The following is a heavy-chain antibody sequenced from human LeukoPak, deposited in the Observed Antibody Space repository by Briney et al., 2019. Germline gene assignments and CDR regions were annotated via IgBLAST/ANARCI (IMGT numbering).Heavy chain of an antibody. CDR3: ARDRAGHNTNYYDSSGDFDY. CDR2: ISSSSSYI. J-gene: IGHJ4*02. CDR1: GFTFSSYA. V-gene: IGHV3-21*01. Sequence: GGSLRLSCAASGFTFSSYAMSWVRQAPGKGLEWVSSISSSSSYIYYADSVKGRFTISRDNAKNSLYLQMNSLRAEDTAVYYCARDRAGHNTNYYDSSGDFDYWGQGTLVTVSS. D-gene: IGHD3-22*01.